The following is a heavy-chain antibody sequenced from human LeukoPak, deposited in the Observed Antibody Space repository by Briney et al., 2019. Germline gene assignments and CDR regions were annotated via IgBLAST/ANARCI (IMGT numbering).Heavy chain of an antibody. V-gene: IGHV4-34*01. CDR1: GGSFSGYY. CDR3: ATRPQTEPGY. Sequence: SETLSLTCAVYGGSFSGYYWSWIRQPPGKGLEWIGEINHSGSTNYNPSLKSRVTISVDTSKNQFSLKLSSVTAADTAVYYCATRPQTEPGYWGQGTLVTVSS. CDR2: INHSGST. J-gene: IGHJ4*02.